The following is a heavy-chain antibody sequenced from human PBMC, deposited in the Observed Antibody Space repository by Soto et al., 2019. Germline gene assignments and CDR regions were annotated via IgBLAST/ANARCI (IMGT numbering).Heavy chain of an antibody. CDR2: IWNDGIRK. CDR1: VFPFSKYC. J-gene: IGHJ4*02. V-gene: IGHV3-33*01. Sequence: GGSLRLLCAASVFPFSKYCMHWVRQAPGKGLEWVALIWNDGIRKVYVDSVKGRFTISRDNTKNTLELQRNNLGDEDTSLYYRARDEDNDASALDYWGPGALVTVSS. CDR3: ARDEDNDASALDY.